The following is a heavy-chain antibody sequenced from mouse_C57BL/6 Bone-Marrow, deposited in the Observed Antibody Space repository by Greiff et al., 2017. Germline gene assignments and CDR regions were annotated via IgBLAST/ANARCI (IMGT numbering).Heavy chain of an antibody. CDR1: GYAFSSSW. D-gene: IGHD2-4*01. V-gene: IGHV1-82*01. J-gene: IGHJ4*01. CDR3: ARQIYYDYDDYAMDY. Sequence: QVQLQQSGPELVKPGASVKISCKASGYAFSSSWMNWVKQRPGKGLEWIGRIYPGDGDTNYNGKFKGKATLTADKSSSTAYMQLSSLTSEDSAVYFCARQIYYDYDDYAMDYWGQGNSVTVSS. CDR2: IYPGDGDT.